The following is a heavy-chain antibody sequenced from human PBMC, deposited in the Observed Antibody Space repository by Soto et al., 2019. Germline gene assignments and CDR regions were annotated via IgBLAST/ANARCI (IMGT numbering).Heavy chain of an antibody. CDR2: ISYDGSNK. CDR3: ARDRIGIASGTNTISEVRGLDY. Sequence: QVQLVESGGGVVQPGRSLRLSCAASGFTFSSYAMHWVRQAPGKGLEWVAVISYDGSNKYYADSVKGRVTISRDNSKNTLNLQMNSLRAEDTAVYYCARDRIGIASGTNTISEVRGLDYWGQGTLVTVSS. D-gene: IGHD6-13*01. J-gene: IGHJ4*02. CDR1: GFTFSSYA. V-gene: IGHV3-30-3*01.